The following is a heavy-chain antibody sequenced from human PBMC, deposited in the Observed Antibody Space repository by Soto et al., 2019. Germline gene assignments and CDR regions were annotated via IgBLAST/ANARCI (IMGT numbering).Heavy chain of an antibody. Sequence: PRGSLRLSCAGSGFTPTTTPLSWVRQPPGKGLEWVTTISGTASRTYYVDSVKGRFFISRDNSKNTVTLQMNNLTVDDTAVYYCATSFRYFDNWGQGTRVTVSS. CDR3: ATSFRYFDN. V-gene: IGHV3-23*01. CDR1: GFTPTTTP. CDR2: ISGTASRT. D-gene: IGHD3-9*01. J-gene: IGHJ4*02.